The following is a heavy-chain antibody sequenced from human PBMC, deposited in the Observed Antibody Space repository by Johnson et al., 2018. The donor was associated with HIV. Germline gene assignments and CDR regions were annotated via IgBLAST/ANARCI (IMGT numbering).Heavy chain of an antibody. D-gene: IGHD3-3*01. J-gene: IGHJ3*02. Sequence: QVQLVESGGGVVQPGRSLRLSCVASGFRFSSYAVHWVRQAPGKGLEWVAVISYDGSNKYYADSVKGRFTISRDNSKNTMYLQMNSLRAEDTAVYYCARTTLRFLDRGDDGCGIWGQGTMVTVSS. CDR1: GFRFSSYA. CDR2: ISYDGSNK. V-gene: IGHV3-30*04. CDR3: ARTTLRFLDRGDDGCGI.